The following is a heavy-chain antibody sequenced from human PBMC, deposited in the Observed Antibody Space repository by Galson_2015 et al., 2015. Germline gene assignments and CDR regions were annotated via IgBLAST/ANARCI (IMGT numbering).Heavy chain of an antibody. CDR2: IRSYTGNT. CDR3: ARDREALLLAASDAFDI. Sequence: SVKVSCKASGYTFTSYGINWVRQAPGQGLEWMGWIRSYTGNTNYAQNLQGRVTMTTDTSTTTAYVDLRSLRSDDTAVYYCARDREALLLAASDAFDIWGQGTMVTVSS. D-gene: IGHD2-15*01. V-gene: IGHV1-18*01. J-gene: IGHJ3*02. CDR1: GYTFTSYG.